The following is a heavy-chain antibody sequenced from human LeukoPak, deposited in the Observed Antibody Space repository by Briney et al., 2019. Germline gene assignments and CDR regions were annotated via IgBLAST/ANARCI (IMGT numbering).Heavy chain of an antibody. CDR1: GFTFSGYW. D-gene: IGHD5-24*01. V-gene: IGHV3-74*01. Sequence: GGSLRLSCTASGFTFSGYWIHWVRQVPGNGLVWVSYIKSDGTTTNYADSVKGRFTISRDNAKNTLYLQMNSLRVEDTAVYYCVRESGYTYGLWGQGSLVTVSS. J-gene: IGHJ4*02. CDR2: IKSDGTTT. CDR3: VRESGYTYGL.